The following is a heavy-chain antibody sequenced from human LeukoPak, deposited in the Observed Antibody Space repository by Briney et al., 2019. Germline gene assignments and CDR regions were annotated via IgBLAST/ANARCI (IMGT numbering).Heavy chain of an antibody. D-gene: IGHD3-9*01. J-gene: IGHJ3*02. V-gene: IGHV1-2*02. CDR3: ASVIRYFDWFYDAFDI. CDR2: INPNSGGT. CDR1: GYTFTGYY. Sequence: ASVKVSCKASGYTFTGYYMHWVRQAPGQGLEWMGWINPNSGGTNYAQKFQGRVTMTRDTSISTAYMELSRLRSDDTAVYYWASVIRYFDWFYDAFDIWGQGTMVTVSS.